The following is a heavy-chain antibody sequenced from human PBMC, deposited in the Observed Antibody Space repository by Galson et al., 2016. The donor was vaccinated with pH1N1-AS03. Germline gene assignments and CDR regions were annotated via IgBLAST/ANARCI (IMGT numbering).Heavy chain of an antibody. CDR3: AKGISDTWNPFDI. V-gene: IGHV3-23*01. J-gene: IGHJ3*02. CDR1: GFTFRNYA. Sequence: SLRLSCAASGFTFRNYAMSWVRQAPGKGLEWVSTVSDSGDRTYYANSVKGLFTTSRDNSKNTLYLQMNTLTAEDTAMYYCAKGISDTWNPFDIWGQGTMVTVSS. D-gene: IGHD1-1*01. CDR2: VSDSGDRT.